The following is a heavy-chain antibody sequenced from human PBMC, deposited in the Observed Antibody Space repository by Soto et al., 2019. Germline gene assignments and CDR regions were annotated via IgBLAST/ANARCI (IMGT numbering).Heavy chain of an antibody. CDR2: IYYSGST. J-gene: IGHJ6*03. V-gene: IGHV4-59*08. CDR3: ARPPKDPNYYYMDV. Sequence: SETLSLTCTVSGGSISSYYWSWIRQPPGKGLEWIGYIYYSGSTNYNPSLKSRVTIQVDTSKNQFSLKLSSVTAADTAVYYWARPPKDPNYYYMDVWGKGTTVTVSS. CDR1: GGSISSYY. D-gene: IGHD2-15*01.